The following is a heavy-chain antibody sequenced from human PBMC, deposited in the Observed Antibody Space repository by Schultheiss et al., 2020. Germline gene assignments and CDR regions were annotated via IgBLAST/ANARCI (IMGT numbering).Heavy chain of an antibody. CDR1: GFTFSSYS. V-gene: IGHV3-48*02. Sequence: ESLKISCAASGFTFSSYSMNRVRQAPGKGLEWVSYISSSSSTIYYADSVKGRFTISRDNAKNSLYLQMNSLRDEDTAVYYCARDRLGEWLRFSSLVNAFDIWGKGTMVTGSS. CDR3: ARDRLGEWLRFSSLVNAFDI. CDR2: ISSSSSTI. D-gene: IGHD5-12*01. J-gene: IGHJ3*02.